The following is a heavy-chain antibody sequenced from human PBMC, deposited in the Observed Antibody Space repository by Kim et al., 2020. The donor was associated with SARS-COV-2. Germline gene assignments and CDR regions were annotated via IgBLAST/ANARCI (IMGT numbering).Heavy chain of an antibody. CDR3: ARGGTDPMDV. Sequence: STNYNPSLKSRVTISVDTSKKQFSLKLSSVTAADTAVYYCARGGTDPMDVWGKGTTVTVSS. J-gene: IGHJ6*03. V-gene: IGHV4-59*09. CDR2: ST.